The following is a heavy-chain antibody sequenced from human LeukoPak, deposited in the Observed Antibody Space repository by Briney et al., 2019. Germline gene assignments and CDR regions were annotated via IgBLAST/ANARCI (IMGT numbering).Heavy chain of an antibody. CDR1: GFTFSSYW. CDR2: IKSDGSST. J-gene: IGHJ5*02. CDR3: ARDNNSWFDP. Sequence: GGSLRPSCAASGFTFSSYWIHWVRQAPGKGLVWVSRIKSDGSSTSYADSVQGRFTISRDNAKNTLYLQMNSLRAEDTAVYYCARDNNSWFDPWGQGTLVTVSS. V-gene: IGHV3-74*01.